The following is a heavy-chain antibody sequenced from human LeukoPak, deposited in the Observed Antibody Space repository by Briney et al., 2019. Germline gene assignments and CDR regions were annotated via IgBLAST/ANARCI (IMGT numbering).Heavy chain of an antibody. CDR3: ARDTPFYYDSSGRGWFDP. CDR2: ISAYNGNT. V-gene: IGHV1-18*01. CDR1: GYTFTSYG. D-gene: IGHD3-22*01. Sequence: ASVKVSCKASGYTFTSYGISWVRQAPGQGLEWMGWISAYNGNTNYAQKLQGRVTMTTDTSTSTAYMELRSLRSDDTAVYYCARDTPFYYDSSGRGWFDPWGQGTLVTVSS. J-gene: IGHJ5*02.